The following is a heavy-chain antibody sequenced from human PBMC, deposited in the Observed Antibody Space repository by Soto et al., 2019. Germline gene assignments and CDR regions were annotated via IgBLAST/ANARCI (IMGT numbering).Heavy chain of an antibody. Sequence: HPGGSLRLSCAASGFTFSSYWMHWVRQAPGKGLVWVSRINSDGSSTSYADSVKGRFTISRDNAKNTLYLQMNSLRAEDTAVYYCARDFIITMVRGDMSFYGMDVWGQGTTVTVSS. CDR3: ARDFIITMVRGDMSFYGMDV. CDR2: INSDGSST. J-gene: IGHJ6*02. CDR1: GFTFSSYW. D-gene: IGHD3-10*01. V-gene: IGHV3-74*01.